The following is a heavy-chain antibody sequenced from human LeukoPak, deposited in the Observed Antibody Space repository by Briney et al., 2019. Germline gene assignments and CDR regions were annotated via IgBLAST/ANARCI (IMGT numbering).Heavy chain of an antibody. CDR1: GFTFSSYA. J-gene: IGHJ4*02. CDR2: ISYDGSNK. CDR3: ASWMVDTAMVRGFDY. D-gene: IGHD5-18*01. Sequence: GRSLRLSCAASGFTFSSYAMHWVRQAPGKGLEWVAVISYDGSNKYYADSVKGRFTISRDNSKNTLCLQMNSLRAEDTAVYYRASWMVDTAMVRGFDYWGQGTLVTVSS. V-gene: IGHV3-30-3*01.